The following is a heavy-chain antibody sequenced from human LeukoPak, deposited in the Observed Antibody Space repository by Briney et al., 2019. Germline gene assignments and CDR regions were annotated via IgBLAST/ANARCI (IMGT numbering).Heavy chain of an antibody. CDR2: ISSSSSYI. J-gene: IGHJ6*03. D-gene: IGHD3-22*01. V-gene: IGHV3-21*01. CDR3: ARYYYDSSGYYSYYYYMDV. CDR1: GFTFSSYS. Sequence: KTGGSLRLSCAASGFTFSSYSMNWVRQAPGKGLEWVSSISSSSSYIYYADSVKGRFTISRDNAKNSLYLQMNSLRAEDTAVYYCARYYYDSSGYYSYYYYMDVWGKGTTVTISS.